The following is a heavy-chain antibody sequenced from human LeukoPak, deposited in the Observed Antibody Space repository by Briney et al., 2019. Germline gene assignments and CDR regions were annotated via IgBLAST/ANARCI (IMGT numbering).Heavy chain of an antibody. J-gene: IGHJ4*02. Sequence: PGGSLRLSCVVSGITFSGYSMIWVRQAPGKGQEWLSFMTTSGNTIFYAESVKDRFTISRDNAKKSLYLQMNSLRDEDTAVYYCARVGGATAVTMYFEYWGQGTLVTVSS. CDR1: GITFSGYS. CDR3: ARVGGATAVTMYFEY. D-gene: IGHD1-26*01. V-gene: IGHV3-48*02. CDR2: MTTSGNTI.